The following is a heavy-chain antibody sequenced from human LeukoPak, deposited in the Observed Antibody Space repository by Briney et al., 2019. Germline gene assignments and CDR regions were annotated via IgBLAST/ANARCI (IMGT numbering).Heavy chain of an antibody. V-gene: IGHV4-34*01. J-gene: IGHJ4*02. CDR3: AKTYYYDPFDF. CDR2: INHSGST. D-gene: IGHD3-22*01. CDR1: GGSFSGYY. Sequence: SSETLSLTCAVYGGSFSGYYWSWIRQPPGKGLEWIGEINHSGSTNYNPSLKSRVTISVDTSKNQFSLKLSSVTAADTAVYYCAKTYYYDPFDFWGQGTLVTVSS.